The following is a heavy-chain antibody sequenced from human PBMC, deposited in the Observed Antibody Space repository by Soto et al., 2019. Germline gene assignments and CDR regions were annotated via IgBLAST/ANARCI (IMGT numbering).Heavy chain of an antibody. V-gene: IGHV3-64D*08. CDR2: ISSNGGST. J-gene: IGHJ6*02. D-gene: IGHD6-19*01. CDR3: VKDGASSGYYPGNYGMDV. CDR1: GFTFSFYA. Sequence: GGSLRLSCSASGFTFSFYAMHWVRQAPGKGLEYVSAISSNGGSTYYADSVKGRFTISRDNSRKNMYLQMSSLRTGDTAVYFCVKDGASSGYYPGNYGMDVWGQGTTVTVSS.